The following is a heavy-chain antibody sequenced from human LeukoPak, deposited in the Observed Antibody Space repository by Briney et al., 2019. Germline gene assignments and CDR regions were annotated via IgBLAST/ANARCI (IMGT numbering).Heavy chain of an antibody. CDR3: ATVGDYYGSGSKGGFAFDY. J-gene: IGHJ4*02. V-gene: IGHV1-24*01. CDR1: GYTLTELS. Sequence: ASVKVSCKVSGYTLTELSMHWVRQAPGKGLEWMGGFDPEDGETIYAQKFQGRVTMTEDTSTDTAHMELSSLRSEDTAVYYCATVGDYYGSGSKGGFAFDYWGQGTLVTVSS. CDR2: FDPEDGET. D-gene: IGHD3-10*01.